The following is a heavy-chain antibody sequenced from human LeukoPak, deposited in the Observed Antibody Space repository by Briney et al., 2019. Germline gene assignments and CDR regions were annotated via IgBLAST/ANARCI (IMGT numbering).Heavy chain of an antibody. CDR1: GYSFTSSA. V-gene: IGHV1-18*01. Sequence: ASVKVSCMASGYSFTSSAISWVRQAPGQGLEGRGGISVYDAKTKYAQKFQGRVTMTTDTSTSIAYMELRSLRSDDTALYYCARDSSTWSEGLNWFDPWGQGTLVTVSS. CDR3: ARDSSTWSEGLNWFDP. CDR2: ISVYDAKT. J-gene: IGHJ5*02. D-gene: IGHD6-13*01.